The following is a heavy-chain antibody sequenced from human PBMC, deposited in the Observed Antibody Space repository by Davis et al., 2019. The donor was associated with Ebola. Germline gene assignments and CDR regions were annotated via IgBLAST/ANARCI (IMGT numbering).Heavy chain of an antibody. Sequence: GESLKISCAASGFTFSSYGMHWVRQAPGKGLEWVAVIWYDGSNKYYADSVKGRFTISRDNSKNTLYLQMNSLRAEDTAVYYCARDPSATVVTHPYDYWGQGTLVTVSS. D-gene: IGHD4-23*01. CDR3: ARDPSATVVTHPYDY. J-gene: IGHJ4*02. CDR2: IWYDGSNK. V-gene: IGHV3-33*08. CDR1: GFTFSSYG.